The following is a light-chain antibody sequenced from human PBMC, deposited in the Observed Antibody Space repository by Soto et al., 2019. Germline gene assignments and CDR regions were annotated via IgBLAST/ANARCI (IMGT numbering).Light chain of an antibody. CDR3: QEYNTWPWT. CDR1: QGVGSN. J-gene: IGKJ1*01. Sequence: EIVMTQSPATLSVSPGERATLSRRASQGVGSNLAWYQQKLGQAPRVLIYGASTRATGIPARFTGSGSGTEFILTITSLQSEDSAVYYCQEYNTWPWTFGQGTKVDIK. CDR2: GAS. V-gene: IGKV3-15*01.